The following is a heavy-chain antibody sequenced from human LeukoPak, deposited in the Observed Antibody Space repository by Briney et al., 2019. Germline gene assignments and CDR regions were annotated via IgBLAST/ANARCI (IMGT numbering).Heavy chain of an antibody. CDR3: ARVGGYCSGGSCYSLYYYGMDV. CDR2: ISSSGSTI. Sequence: GGSLRLSCAASGFTFSSYEMNWVRQAPGKGLEWVSYISSSGSTIYYADSVKGRFTISRDNAKNSLYLQMNSLRAEDTAVYYCARVGGYCSGGSCYSLYYYGMDVWGKGTRSPSPQ. J-gene: IGHJ6*04. D-gene: IGHD2-15*01. CDR1: GFTFSSYE. V-gene: IGHV3-48*03.